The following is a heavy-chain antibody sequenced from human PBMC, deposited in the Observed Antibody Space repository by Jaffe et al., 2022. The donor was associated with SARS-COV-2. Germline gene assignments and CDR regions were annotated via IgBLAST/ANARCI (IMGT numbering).Heavy chain of an antibody. CDR3: ATVGGAKSNAFDF. V-gene: IGHV1-18*01. CDR1: GYTFTTYG. D-gene: IGHD1-26*01. Sequence: QVQLVQSGAEVKRPGTSVKVSCKASGYTFTTYGVSWVRQAPGQGLEWMGWINVNNGNTNYAQNLQGRVTMTTDTSTSTAYMELRSLRSDDTAVYYCATVGGAKSNAFDFWGQGTMVTVSS. J-gene: IGHJ3*01. CDR2: INVNNGNT.